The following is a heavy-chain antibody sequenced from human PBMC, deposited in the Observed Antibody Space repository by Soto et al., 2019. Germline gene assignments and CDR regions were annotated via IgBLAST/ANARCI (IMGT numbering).Heavy chain of an antibody. CDR2: IDYNGVT. Sequence: PSETLSPTCTVSGGSIYSSVYYWVWIRQPPGRVLERIGNIDYNGVTYSNPSLKSRVTISRDTSKNQFSLKLTSVTAADTALYYCGKVLVGATGHTDSDSWGPGTLVTVSS. J-gene: IGHJ4*02. CDR1: GGSIYSSVYY. V-gene: IGHV4-39*01. CDR3: GKVLVGATGHTDSDS. D-gene: IGHD2-15*01.